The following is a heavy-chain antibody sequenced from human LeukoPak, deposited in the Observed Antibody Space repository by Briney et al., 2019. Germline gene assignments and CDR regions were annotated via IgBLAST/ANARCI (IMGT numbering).Heavy chain of an antibody. CDR2: IKSKTDGGTT. D-gene: IGHD5-18*01. Sequence: RGSLRLSCAASGFTFSNAWMSWVRQAPGKGLEWVGRIKSKTDGGTTDYAAPVKGRFTISRDDSKNTLYLQMNSLKTEDTADYYCTTESWIQLWAFDYWGQGTLVTVSS. J-gene: IGHJ4*02. V-gene: IGHV3-15*01. CDR1: GFTFSNAW. CDR3: TTESWIQLWAFDY.